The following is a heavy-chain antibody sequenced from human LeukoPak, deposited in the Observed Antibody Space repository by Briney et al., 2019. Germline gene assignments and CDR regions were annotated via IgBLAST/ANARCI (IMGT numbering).Heavy chain of an antibody. CDR3: AKGRWLQFGTSYFDY. V-gene: IGHV3-23*01. D-gene: IGHD5-24*01. J-gene: IGHJ4*02. CDR2: ISGSGGST. Sequence: GGXLRLSCAASGFTFSSYAMNWVRQAPGKGLEWVSAISGSGGSTYYADSVKGRFTISRDNSKNTLFLQMDSLRAEDTAVYYCAKGRWLQFGTSYFDYWGQGTLVTVSS. CDR1: GFTFSSYA.